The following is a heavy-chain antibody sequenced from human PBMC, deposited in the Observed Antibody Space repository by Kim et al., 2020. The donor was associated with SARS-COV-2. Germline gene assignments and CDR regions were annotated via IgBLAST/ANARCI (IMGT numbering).Heavy chain of an antibody. D-gene: IGHD3-22*01. CDR3: ATAREYDSSLWAPYYFDY. Sequence: ASVKVSCKVSGYTLTELSMHWVRQAPGKGLEWMGGFDPEDGETIYAQKFQGRVTMTEDTSTDTAYMELSSLRSEDTAVYYCATAREYDSSLWAPYYFDYWGQGTLVTVSS. CDR1: GYTLTELS. J-gene: IGHJ4*02. CDR2: FDPEDGET. V-gene: IGHV1-24*01.